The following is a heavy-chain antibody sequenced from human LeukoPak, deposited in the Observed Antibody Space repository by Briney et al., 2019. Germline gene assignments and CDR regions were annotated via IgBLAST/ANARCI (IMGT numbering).Heavy chain of an antibody. V-gene: IGHV3-30*18. Sequence: GGSLRLSCVDSGFRFRNFGMHWVRQAPGKGLEWVAVISHDGTNTYHADSVRGRFTISRDNPKDTLYLQMHSLRPEDTAVYYCAKDPGAVVVQAYYLDHWGQGTLVTVSS. CDR3: AKDPGAVVVQAYYLDH. CDR2: ISHDGTNT. D-gene: IGHD2-21*01. J-gene: IGHJ4*02. CDR1: GFRFRNFG.